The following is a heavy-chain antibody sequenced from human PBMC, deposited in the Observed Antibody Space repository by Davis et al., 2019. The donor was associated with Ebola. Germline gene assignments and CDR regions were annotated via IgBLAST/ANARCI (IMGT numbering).Heavy chain of an antibody. CDR3: AKDRRYSNYERVYYYYGMDV. V-gene: IGHV3-30*18. D-gene: IGHD4-11*01. Sequence: GESLKISCAASGFTFSSYGMHWVRQAPGKGLEWVAVISYDGSNKYYADSVEGRFTISRDNSKNTLYLQMNSLRAEDTAVYYCAKDRRYSNYERVYYYYGMDVWGQGTTVTVSS. CDR2: ISYDGSNK. J-gene: IGHJ6*02. CDR1: GFTFSSYG.